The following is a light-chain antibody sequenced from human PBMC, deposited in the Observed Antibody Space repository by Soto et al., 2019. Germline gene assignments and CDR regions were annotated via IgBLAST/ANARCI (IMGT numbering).Light chain of an antibody. CDR3: QPYGNSPLT. V-gene: IGKV3-20*01. J-gene: IGKJ1*01. CDR2: GAS. Sequence: ESVLTQSPGTLSLSPGERATLSCRASQSVDSTSLAWYQHKPGQAPRLLIYGASSRASGIPDRFCGSGSETDFTLTINRLEPEDFAVYYCQPYGNSPLTFGLGPKVHIK. CDR1: QSVDSTS.